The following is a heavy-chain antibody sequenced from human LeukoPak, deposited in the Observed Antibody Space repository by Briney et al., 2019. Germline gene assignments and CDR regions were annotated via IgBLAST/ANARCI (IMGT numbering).Heavy chain of an antibody. D-gene: IGHD1-26*01. CDR3: ARENSGSYREFDY. Sequence: PSETLSLTCTVSGGSISSYYWSWIRQPAGKGLEWIGRIYTSGSTNYNASLKSRVSMSVDTSKNQFSLKLSSVTAADTAVFYCARENSGSYREFDYWGQGTLVAVSS. CDR2: IYTSGST. V-gene: IGHV4-4*07. J-gene: IGHJ4*02. CDR1: GGSISSYY.